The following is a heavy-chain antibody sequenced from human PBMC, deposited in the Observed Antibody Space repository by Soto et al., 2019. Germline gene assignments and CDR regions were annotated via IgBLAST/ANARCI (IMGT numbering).Heavy chain of an antibody. D-gene: IGHD2-2*02. CDR2: INSDGSST. V-gene: IGHV3-74*01. J-gene: IGHJ5*02. CDR1: GFTFSSYW. CDR3: VIDPYLGYCSSTSCYTNWFDP. Sequence: GGSLRLSCAASGFTFSSYWMHWVRQAPGKGLVWVSRINSDGSSTSYADSVKGRFTISRDNAKNTLYLQMNSLRAEDTAVYYCVIDPYLGYCSSTSCYTNWFDPWGQGTLVTVSS.